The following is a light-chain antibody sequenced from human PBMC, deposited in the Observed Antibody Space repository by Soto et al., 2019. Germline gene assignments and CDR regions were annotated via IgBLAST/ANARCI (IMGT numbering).Light chain of an antibody. CDR3: QQYNDWPPGCA. J-gene: IGKJ2*02. CDR1: QSVGIN. Sequence: ETVMTQSPATLSVSPGERITLSCRASQSVGINLAWYQQKPGQAPRLLIYAASSRATSIPARFIGDGSGTEFTLTISSLQSEDFAVYYCQQYNDWPPGCAFGQGTKLEIK. CDR2: AAS. V-gene: IGKV3-15*01.